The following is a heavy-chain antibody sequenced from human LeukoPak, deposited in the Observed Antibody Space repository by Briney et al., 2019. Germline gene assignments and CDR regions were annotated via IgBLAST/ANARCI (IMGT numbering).Heavy chain of an antibody. V-gene: IGHV4-39*01. Sequence: SETLPLTCTVSGGSISSSTYYWGWIRQPPGKGLEWIGSIYYSGSTYYNPSLKSRVTISVDTSKNQFSLKLSSVTAADTAVYYCARQGGPTGGYSYGYWGTLNWFDPWGQGTLVTVSS. J-gene: IGHJ5*02. CDR3: ARQGGPTGGYSYGYWGTLNWFDP. D-gene: IGHD5-18*01. CDR1: GGSISSSTYY. CDR2: IYYSGST.